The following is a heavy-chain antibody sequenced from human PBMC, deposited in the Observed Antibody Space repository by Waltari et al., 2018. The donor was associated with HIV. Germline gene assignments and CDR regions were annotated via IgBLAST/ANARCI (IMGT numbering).Heavy chain of an antibody. Sequence: QVQLQESGPGLVKPSQTLSLTCTVSGGSISSGSYYWRWIRTPAGKGLEWIGRIYTSGSTNYNPSLKSRVTISVDTSKNQFSLKLSSVTAADTAVYYCARTSYDFWSGYYHDYWGQGTLVTVSS. CDR2: IYTSGST. D-gene: IGHD3-3*01. CDR3: ARTSYDFWSGYYHDY. J-gene: IGHJ4*02. CDR1: GGSISSGSYY. V-gene: IGHV4-61*02.